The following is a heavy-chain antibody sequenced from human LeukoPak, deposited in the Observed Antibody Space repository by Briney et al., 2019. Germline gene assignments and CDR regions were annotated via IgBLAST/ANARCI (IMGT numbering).Heavy chain of an antibody. J-gene: IGHJ6*02. D-gene: IGHD2-15*01. V-gene: IGHV3-23*01. Sequence: GGSLRLSCAASGFTFSSYSMNWVRQAPGKGLEWVSAISGSGGSTYYADSVKGRFTISRDNSKNTLYLQMNSLRAEDTAVYYCAREVVVVAATEGIYYYYGMDVWGQGTTVTVSS. CDR3: AREVVVVAATEGIYYYYGMDV. CDR2: ISGSGGST. CDR1: GFTFSSYS.